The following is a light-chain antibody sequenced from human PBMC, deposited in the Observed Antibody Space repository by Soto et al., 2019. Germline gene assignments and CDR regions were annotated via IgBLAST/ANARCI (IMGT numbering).Light chain of an antibody. J-gene: IGLJ1*01. CDR3: SSYTRSRTPLYA. Sequence: VLAQPAFLPGSSAQSITLSCTGTSRGLGGYNYVSWYQQHPGKAPKLMTYDGSNRPSGVSNRHSGPTSGNTASLTISGLQAEDEADYYCSSYTRSRTPLYAFRTATKVTVL. CDR1: SRGLGGYNY. V-gene: IGLV2-14*01. CDR2: DGS.